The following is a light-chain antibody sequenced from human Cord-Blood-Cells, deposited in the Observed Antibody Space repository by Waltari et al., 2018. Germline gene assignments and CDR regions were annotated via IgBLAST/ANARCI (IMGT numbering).Light chain of an antibody. Sequence: QSVLTQPPSASGTPGQRVTISCSGSSSNIGINTVNWYQQPPGTAPKLLIYSNNQRPSGVPGRFSGSKSGTSASLAISGLQSEDEADYYCAAWDDSLNGVVFGGGTKLTVL. J-gene: IGLJ2*01. CDR2: SNN. CDR1: SSNIGINT. V-gene: IGLV1-44*01. CDR3: AAWDDSLNGVV.